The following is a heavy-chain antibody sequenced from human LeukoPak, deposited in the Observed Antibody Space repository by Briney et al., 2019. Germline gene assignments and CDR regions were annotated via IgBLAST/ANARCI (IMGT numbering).Heavy chain of an antibody. J-gene: IGHJ4*02. CDR1: GFTFSSYN. Sequence: GGSLRLSCAASGFTFSSYNMNWVRQAPGKGLEWVSYITSSSSAIYYADSVKGRFTISRDNAKNSLFLQMNSLRDEDTAVYYCARDMYYGDYEIDYWGQGTLVTVSS. V-gene: IGHV3-48*02. CDR2: ITSSSSAI. D-gene: IGHD4-17*01. CDR3: ARDMYYGDYEIDY.